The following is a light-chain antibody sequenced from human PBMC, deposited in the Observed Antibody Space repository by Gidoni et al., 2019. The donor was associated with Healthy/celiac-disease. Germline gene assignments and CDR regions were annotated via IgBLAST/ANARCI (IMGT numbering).Light chain of an antibody. Sequence: DIQMSQSPSSLSASVGDRVTITYQSSQDISNYLNWYQQKPGQAPKLLIYDASNLETGVPSRFSGSGSGTDFTFTISSLEAEDVATYYCQQYDNLPYTFGQGTKLEIK. CDR2: DAS. CDR1: QDISNY. V-gene: IGKV1-33*01. J-gene: IGKJ2*01. CDR3: QQYDNLPYT.